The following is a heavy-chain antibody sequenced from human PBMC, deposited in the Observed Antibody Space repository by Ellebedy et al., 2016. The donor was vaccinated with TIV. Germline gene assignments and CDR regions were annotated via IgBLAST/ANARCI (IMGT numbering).Heavy chain of an antibody. CDR2: IFSSGTT. D-gene: IGHD3-22*01. CDR3: ARHGPQWFDAFDI. V-gene: IGHV4-4*07. Sequence: SETLSLTCTVSGGSISSYFWSWIRQPPGKGLEWIGRIFSSGTTNYNPSLKSRVTMSLDTSKEQFSLKLSSVTAADMAVYYCARHGPQWFDAFDIWGHGTVVTVSS. CDR1: GGSISSYF. J-gene: IGHJ3*02.